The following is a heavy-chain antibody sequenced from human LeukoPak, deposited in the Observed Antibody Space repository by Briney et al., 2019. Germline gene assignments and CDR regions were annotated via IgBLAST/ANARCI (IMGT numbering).Heavy chain of an antibody. V-gene: IGHV3-7*01. D-gene: IGHD3-3*01. J-gene: IGHJ4*02. Sequence: GGSLRLSCAASGFTFSSYAMSWVRQAPGKGLEWVAHIKQDGSQEYYVDSVKGRFTISRDSAKNSLYLQMNSLRAEDTAVYYCARGVPYDSWSGPHYSDYWGQGTLVTVSS. CDR1: GFTFSSYA. CDR3: ARGVPYDSWSGPHYSDY. CDR2: IKQDGSQE.